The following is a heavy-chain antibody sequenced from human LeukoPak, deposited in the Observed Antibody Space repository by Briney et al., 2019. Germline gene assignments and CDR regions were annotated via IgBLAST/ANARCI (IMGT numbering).Heavy chain of an antibody. Sequence: ASVKVSCKASGYTFTSYYMHWVRQAPGQGLEWMGIINPSGGSTSYAQKFQGRVTMTRDMSTSTVYMELSSLRSEDTAVYYCARDSRPRISGSYPDYWGQGTPVTVSS. CDR1: GYTFTSYY. CDR2: INPSGGST. CDR3: ARDSRPRISGSYPDY. V-gene: IGHV1-46*01. D-gene: IGHD1-26*01. J-gene: IGHJ4*02.